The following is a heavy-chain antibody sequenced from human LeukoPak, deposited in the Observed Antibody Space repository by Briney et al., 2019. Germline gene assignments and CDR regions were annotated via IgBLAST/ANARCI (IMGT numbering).Heavy chain of an antibody. Sequence: SETLSLTCTVSGGSISSGDYYWSWIRQPPGKGLEWIGEINHSGSTNYNPSLKSRVTISVDTSKNQFSLKLSSVTAADTAVYYCASNPRIDKRRAHSQYYGDYEYWGQGTLVTVSS. J-gene: IGHJ4*02. CDR1: GGSISSGDYY. D-gene: IGHD4-17*01. CDR3: ASNPRIDKRRAHSQYYGDYEY. CDR2: INHSGST. V-gene: IGHV4-39*07.